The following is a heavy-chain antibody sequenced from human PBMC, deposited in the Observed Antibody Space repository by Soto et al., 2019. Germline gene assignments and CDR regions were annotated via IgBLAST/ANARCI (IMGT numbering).Heavy chain of an antibody. CDR1: GYTSADFC. V-gene: IGHV1-18*04. CDR3: VRDQKYFRVNGNWFDS. D-gene: IGHD2-2*01. CDR2: VSGNNGAS. J-gene: IGHJ5*01. Sequence: QVQLMQSGTEVKKPGASVTVSCKASGYTSADFCISWVRQAPGQGPEWMGWVSGNNGASNHAPKVQGRIPMTFDTSKGVSYMALRSLRSDDTSIYYCVRDQKYFRVNGNWFDSWGQGTLVSVSS.